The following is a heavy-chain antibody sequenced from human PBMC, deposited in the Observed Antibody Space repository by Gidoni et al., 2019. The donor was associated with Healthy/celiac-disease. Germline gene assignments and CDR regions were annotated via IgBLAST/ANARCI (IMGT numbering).Heavy chain of an antibody. Sequence: QVQLQESGPGLVKPSQTLSLTCTVPGGSISSGGYYWSWIRQHPGKGLEWIGYIYYSGSTYYNPSLKSRVTISVDTSKNQFSLKLSSVTAADTAVYYCARDRRSRAAYYFDYWGQGTLVTVSS. CDR2: IYYSGST. D-gene: IGHD3-10*01. CDR1: GGSISSGGYY. V-gene: IGHV4-31*03. CDR3: ARDRRSRAAYYFDY. J-gene: IGHJ4*02.